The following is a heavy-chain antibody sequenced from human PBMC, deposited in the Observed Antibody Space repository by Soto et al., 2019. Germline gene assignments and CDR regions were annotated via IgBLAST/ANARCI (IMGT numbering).Heavy chain of an antibody. CDR1: GFTFSTYD. Sequence: EVQLVESGGGLVQPGGSLRLSCAASGFTFSTYDMHWVRQATGKGLEWVSGIGTGGDTYYAGSVKGRFTISRENAKNTVYLLMNSLRAEDSAVYYCARGGPYNYGPRGSRVADFWGLGTLVTLSS. CDR2: IGTGGDT. CDR3: ARGGPYNYGPRGSRVADF. J-gene: IGHJ4*02. D-gene: IGHD5-18*01. V-gene: IGHV3-13*01.